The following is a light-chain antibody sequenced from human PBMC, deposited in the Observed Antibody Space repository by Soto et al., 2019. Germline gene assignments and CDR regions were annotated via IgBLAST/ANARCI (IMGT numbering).Light chain of an antibody. Sequence: DIQMTQSPSSLSASVGDRVTITCQASQDISNYLNWYQQKPGKAPKLLIYDASNLETGVPSRFSGRGSETDFTFTISSLQPEDVATYYCQQYDYLPYTFGQGTKLEIK. V-gene: IGKV1-33*01. CDR3: QQYDYLPYT. CDR2: DAS. CDR1: QDISNY. J-gene: IGKJ2*01.